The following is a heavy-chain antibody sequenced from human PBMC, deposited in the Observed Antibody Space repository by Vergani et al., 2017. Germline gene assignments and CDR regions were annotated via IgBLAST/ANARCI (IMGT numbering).Heavy chain of an antibody. D-gene: IGHD5-18*01. CDR3: ARDDRAVLDTAMVGSDY. Sequence: QVQLVQSGAEVKKPGASVKVSCKASGYTFTSYGISWVRQAPGQGLEWMGWISAYNGNTNYAQKLQGRVTMTTDTSTSTAYMGLRSLRSDDTAVYYCARDDRAVLDTAMVGSDYWGQGTLVTVSS. CDR2: ISAYNGNT. V-gene: IGHV1-18*04. J-gene: IGHJ4*02. CDR1: GYTFTSYG.